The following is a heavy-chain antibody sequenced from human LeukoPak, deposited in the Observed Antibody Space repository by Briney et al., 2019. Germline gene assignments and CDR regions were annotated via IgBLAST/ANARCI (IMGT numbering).Heavy chain of an antibody. J-gene: IGHJ4*02. CDR2: INPNSGVT. CDR3: ARDYQTEAPDY. CDR1: GYTFSGYY. Sequence: ASVKVSCKASGYTFSGYYIHWVRQGPGQGLEWMGWINPNSGVTDYAQKFRGRVTMTRDTSISTAYMELSRLSSDDTAVYYCARDYQTEAPDYWGQGTLVTVSS. V-gene: IGHV1-2*02.